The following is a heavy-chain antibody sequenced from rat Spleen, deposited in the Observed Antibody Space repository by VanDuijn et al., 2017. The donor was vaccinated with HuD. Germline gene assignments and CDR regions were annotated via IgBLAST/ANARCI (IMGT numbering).Heavy chain of an antibody. CDR3: ARAGYLRDWYFDF. CDR1: GFTFSDYG. CDR2: ISPGGGST. J-gene: IGHJ1*01. Sequence: EVQLVESDGGLVQPGRSLKLSCAASGFTFSDYGVAWVRQAPTKGLEWVASISPGGGSTDYRDSVKGRFTVSRDNAKSTLYLQMDSLRSEDTATYHCARAGYLRDWYFDFWGPGTMVTVSS. D-gene: IGHD2-2*01. V-gene: IGHV5S13*01.